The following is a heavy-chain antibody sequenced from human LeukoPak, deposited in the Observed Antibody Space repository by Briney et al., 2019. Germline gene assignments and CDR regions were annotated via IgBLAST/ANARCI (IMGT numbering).Heavy chain of an antibody. CDR2: MNPNSGNT. J-gene: IGHJ5*02. Sequence: ASVKVSCKASGYTFTSYEINWVRQATGQGLEWMGWMNPNSGNTGYAQKFQGRVTMTRNTSISTAYMELSSLRSEDTAVYYCARVVARSSYYYDSSGPWGQGTLVTVSS. V-gene: IGHV1-8*01. CDR3: ARVVARSSYYYDSSGP. CDR1: GYTFTSYE. D-gene: IGHD3-22*01.